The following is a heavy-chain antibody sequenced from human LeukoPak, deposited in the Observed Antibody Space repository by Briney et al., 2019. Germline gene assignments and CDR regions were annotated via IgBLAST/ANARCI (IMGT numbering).Heavy chain of an antibody. Sequence: SETLSLTCTVSGGSISGYYWSWIRQPAGKGLEWIGRIYTSGSTNYNPSLKSRVTMSVDTSKNQFSLKLSSVTAADTAVYYCARDGIVVVPAAIAANWFDPWGQGTLVTVSS. CDR3: ARDGIVVVPAAIAANWFDP. V-gene: IGHV4-4*07. D-gene: IGHD2-2*01. CDR1: GGSISGYY. J-gene: IGHJ5*02. CDR2: IYTSGST.